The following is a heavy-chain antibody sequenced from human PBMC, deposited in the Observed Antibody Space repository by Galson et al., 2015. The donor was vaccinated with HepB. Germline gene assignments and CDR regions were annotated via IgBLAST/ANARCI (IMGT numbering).Heavy chain of an antibody. Sequence: SLRLSCAASGFTFSPYSMNWVRQAPGKGLEWVSSISSTSTFISYTASVKGRFTISRDNAKKSLFLQMNSLRAEDTAVYFCAKGDSRTAVTTIDYWGQGTLVIVSS. CDR3: AKGDSRTAVTTIDY. J-gene: IGHJ4*02. V-gene: IGHV3-21*01. CDR1: GFTFSPYS. D-gene: IGHD4-11*01. CDR2: ISSTSTFI.